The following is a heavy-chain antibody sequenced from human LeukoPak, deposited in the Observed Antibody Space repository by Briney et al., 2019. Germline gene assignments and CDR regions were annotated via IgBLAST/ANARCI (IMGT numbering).Heavy chain of an antibody. J-gene: IGHJ4*02. V-gene: IGHV4-39*07. Sequence: PSETLSLTCTVSGGSISSSSYYWGWIRQPPGKGLEWIGEINHSGSTNYNPSLKSRVTISVDTSKNQFSLKLSSVTAADTAVYYCARGGGYCSSTSCPPRYWGQGTLVTVSS. CDR3: ARGGGYCSSTSCPPRY. D-gene: IGHD2-2*01. CDR2: INHSGST. CDR1: GGSISSSSYY.